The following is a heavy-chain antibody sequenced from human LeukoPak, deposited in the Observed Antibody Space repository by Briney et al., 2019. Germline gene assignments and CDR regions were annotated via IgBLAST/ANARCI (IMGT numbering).Heavy chain of an antibody. CDR2: MNPNTGNT. D-gene: IGHD2-2*01. J-gene: IGHJ5*01. CDR1: GYTFTSFE. Sequence: ASVKVSCKVSGYTFTSFEINWVRQVTGQGLEWMGWMNPNTGNTGYAQKFQGRVTMTRDTSISTAYMELSGLTSEDTAVYFCASGSTSTYDSWGHGTMVTVSS. CDR3: ASGSTSTYDS. V-gene: IGHV1-8*01.